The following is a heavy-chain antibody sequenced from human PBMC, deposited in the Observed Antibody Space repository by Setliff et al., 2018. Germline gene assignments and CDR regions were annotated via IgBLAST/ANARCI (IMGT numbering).Heavy chain of an antibody. J-gene: IGHJ4*02. CDR2: IYTRGST. CDR3: LRIRLVPHGHS. D-gene: IGHD2-15*01. Sequence: KPSETLSLTCTVSGGSISEPNYYWSWIRQPVGKGLEWIGHIYTRGSTNYNPSLRTRVSISVDTSKNHFSLRLSSVTAADTAVYYCLRIRLVPHGHSWGQGTLGTVSS. V-gene: IGHV4-61*09. CDR1: GGSISEPNYY.